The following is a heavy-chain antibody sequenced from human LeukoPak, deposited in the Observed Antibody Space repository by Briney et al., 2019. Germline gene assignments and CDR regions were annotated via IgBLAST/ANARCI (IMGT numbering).Heavy chain of an antibody. CDR1: GFILSNHW. V-gene: IGHV3-7*01. CDR3: ARILSGSGSYGAFDI. CDR2: INKDGSEK. D-gene: IGHD1-26*01. Sequence: GGSLRLSCAASGFILSNHWMTWVRQAPGKGPEWVANINKDGSEKYYVDSVKGRFTISRDDAKNSLYLQMNSLRDEDTAVFYCARILSGSGSYGAFDIWGQGTMVTVSS. J-gene: IGHJ3*02.